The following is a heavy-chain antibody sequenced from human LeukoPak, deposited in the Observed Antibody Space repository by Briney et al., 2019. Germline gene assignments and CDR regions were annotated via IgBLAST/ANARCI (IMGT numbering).Heavy chain of an antibody. J-gene: IGHJ6*03. CDR3: ARSIVVVPDYYYYYMDV. V-gene: IGHV1-69*02. Sequence: ASVKASCKASGGTFSSYTISWVRQAPGQGLEWMGRIIPILGIANYAQKFQGRVTITADKSTSTAYMELSSLRPEDTAVYYCARSIVVVPDYYYYYMDVWGKGATVTVSS. CDR2: IIPILGIA. CDR1: GGTFSSYT. D-gene: IGHD2-2*01.